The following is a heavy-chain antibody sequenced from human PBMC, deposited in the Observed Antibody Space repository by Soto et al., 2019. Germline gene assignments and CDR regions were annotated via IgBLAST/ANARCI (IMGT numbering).Heavy chain of an antibody. CDR3: AKTGPVTARIRFDY. Sequence: EVQLLESGGGLVQPGGSLRLSCAGSGFTFRAYTMAWVRQAPGKGLEWVSGIDGRDGTYYADSVKGRFNISRDSSRNTLFLQMKGLRADDTAVYYCAKTGPVTARIRFDYWGQGALVTVS. V-gene: IGHV3-23*01. CDR2: IDGRDGT. D-gene: IGHD2-21*02. CDR1: GFTFRAYT. J-gene: IGHJ4*02.